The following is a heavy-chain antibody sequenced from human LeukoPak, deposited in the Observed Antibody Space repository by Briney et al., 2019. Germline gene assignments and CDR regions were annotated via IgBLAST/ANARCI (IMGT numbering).Heavy chain of an antibody. CDR2: INHSGST. J-gene: IGHJ4*02. CDR1: GGSFSGYY. D-gene: IGHD1-1*01. CDR3: ARGDSNDEKIDY. Sequence: SSETLSLTCAVYGGSFSGYYWSWIRQPPGKGLEWIGEINHSGSTNYNPSLKSRVTISVDTSKNQFSLKLSSVTAADTAVYYCARGDSNDEKIDYWGQGTLVTVSS. V-gene: IGHV4-34*01.